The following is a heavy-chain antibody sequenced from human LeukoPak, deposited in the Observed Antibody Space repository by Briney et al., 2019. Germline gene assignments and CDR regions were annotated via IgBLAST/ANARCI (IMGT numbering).Heavy chain of an antibody. J-gene: IGHJ4*02. D-gene: IGHD2-15*01. CDR1: GFTFDDYG. CDR3: ARELGYCSGGSCERNYYSNY. V-gene: IGHV3-20*04. CDR2: INWNGGST. Sequence: GGSLRLSCAASGFTFDDYGMSWVRQAPGKGLEWVAGINWNGGSTGYADSVKGRFTITRDNAKNSLYLQMNSLRAEDKALYYCARELGYCSGGSCERNYYSNYWGQGTLVTLSS.